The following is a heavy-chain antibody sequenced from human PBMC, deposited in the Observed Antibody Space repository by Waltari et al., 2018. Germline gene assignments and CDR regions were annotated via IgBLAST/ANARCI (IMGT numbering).Heavy chain of an antibody. Sequence: QVQLQESGPGLVKPSEILSLTCAVSGYSISSGYYWGWIRQPPGKGLEWIGSIYHSGSTYYNPSLKSRVTISVDTSKNQFSLKLSSVTAADTAVYYCARSTFQGGFYFDYWGQGTLVTVSS. CDR3: ARSTFQGGFYFDY. J-gene: IGHJ4*02. CDR2: IYHSGST. V-gene: IGHV4-38-2*01. CDR1: GYSISSGYY. D-gene: IGHD3-10*01.